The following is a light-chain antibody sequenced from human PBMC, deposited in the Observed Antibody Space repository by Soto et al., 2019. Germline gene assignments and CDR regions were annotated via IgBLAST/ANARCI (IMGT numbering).Light chain of an antibody. J-gene: IGKJ2*01. V-gene: IGKV3-11*01. CDR3: QQYNSYPYT. Sequence: VLTQSPATLSLSPGESATLSCRASQNVGNNLAWYQQKSGQAPRLLIYAASDRATGVPARFSGGMSGTDFTLTISSLEPEDFATYYCQQYNSYPYTFGQGTKLEIK. CDR2: AAS. CDR1: QNVGNN.